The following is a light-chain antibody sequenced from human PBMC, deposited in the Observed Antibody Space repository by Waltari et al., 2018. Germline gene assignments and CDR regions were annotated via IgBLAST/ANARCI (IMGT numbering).Light chain of an antibody. J-gene: IGLJ1*01. CDR1: GSGGS. Sequence: QSALTQPPSASGPPGQSVTIFCTGTGSGGSVSWYQQHPGKAPKLMIYEVSKRPSGVPDRFSGSKSGNTASLTVSGLQAEDEGDYYCSSDAVSNNFYDFGSGTKVTVL. V-gene: IGLV2-8*01. CDR3: SSDAVSNNFYD. CDR2: EVS.